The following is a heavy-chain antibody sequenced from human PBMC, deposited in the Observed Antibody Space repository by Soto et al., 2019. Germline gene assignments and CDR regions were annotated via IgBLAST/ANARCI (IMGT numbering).Heavy chain of an antibody. CDR1: GFTFSSNW. D-gene: IGHD3-22*01. Sequence: PGGSLRLSCAASGFTFSSNWMHWVRQVPGKGPVWVSRINGDGSFTSYADAVKGRFTISRDNAKNTLSLQMNSLRAEDTAVYYCAREIYDDYDSSGFDYWGQGTLVTVSS. CDR2: INGDGSFT. V-gene: IGHV3-74*01. J-gene: IGHJ4*02. CDR3: AREIYDDYDSSGFDY.